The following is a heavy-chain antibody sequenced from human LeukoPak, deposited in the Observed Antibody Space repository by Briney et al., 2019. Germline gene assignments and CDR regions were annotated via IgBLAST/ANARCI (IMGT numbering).Heavy chain of an antibody. D-gene: IGHD3-10*01. V-gene: IGHV4-30-2*01. J-gene: IGHJ4*02. Sequence: SQTLVPTYAACCSSIGNGGYSWRWVPEPPVEGLGWIGDIYHSGSTYYNPSLKSRVTISVDRSKTQFSLKLSSVTAADTAVYYCARARSISTWVVRGTSRFDYWGQGTLVTVSS. CDR2: IYHSGST. CDR3: ARARSISTWVVRGTSRFDY. CDR1: CSSIGNGGYS.